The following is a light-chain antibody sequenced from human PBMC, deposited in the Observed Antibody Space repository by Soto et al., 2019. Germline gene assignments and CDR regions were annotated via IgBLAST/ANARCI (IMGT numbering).Light chain of an antibody. Sequence: EIVLTQSPITLSLSPGEGATLSCKASQSISIDLAWYQQKPGQVPRPLIYDASSRATGIPDRFTGSGSGIDVTLTISSLEPEDFGVYYCQQRGNWPRTWAFGQGTKVE. CDR3: QQRGNWPRTWA. CDR2: DAS. J-gene: IGKJ1*01. V-gene: IGKV3-11*01. CDR1: QSISID.